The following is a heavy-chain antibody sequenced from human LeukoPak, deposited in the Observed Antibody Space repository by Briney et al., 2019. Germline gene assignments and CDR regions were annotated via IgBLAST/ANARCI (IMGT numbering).Heavy chain of an antibody. Sequence: GGSLRLSCTASGFTFSDYGVNWFRQAPGKGLVWVAFIRSKPYGGTTEYAASVKGRFSISRDDSTSIVYLQMNSLKTEDTALYYCSRTRISGIDGFDIWGQGTMVTVSS. J-gene: IGHJ3*02. CDR3: SRTRISGIDGFDI. D-gene: IGHD2-15*01. CDR2: IRSKPYGGTT. CDR1: GFTFSDYG. V-gene: IGHV3-49*03.